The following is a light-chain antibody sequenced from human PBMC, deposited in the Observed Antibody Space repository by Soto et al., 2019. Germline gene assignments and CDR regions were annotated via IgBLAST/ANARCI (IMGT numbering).Light chain of an antibody. Sequence: DIQVTQSPSTLSASVGDRVTITCRASQSISTWLAWFQQKPGKAPKVLISKASTLESGVPSRFSGDGSGTEFTLTISSLQTDDSATYYCQQFGAGSPLTFGQGTKVDIK. V-gene: IGKV1-5*03. J-gene: IGKJ1*01. CDR1: QSISTW. CDR3: QQFGAGSPLT. CDR2: KAS.